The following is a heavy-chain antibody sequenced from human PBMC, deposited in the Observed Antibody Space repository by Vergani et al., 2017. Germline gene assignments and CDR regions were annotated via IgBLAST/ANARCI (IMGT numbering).Heavy chain of an antibody. V-gene: IGHV5-10-1*03. J-gene: IGHJ5*02. Sequence: EVQLVQSGAEVKKPGESLRISCKGSGYSFTSYWISWVRQMPGKGLEWMGRIDPSDSYTNYSPSFQGHVTISADKSISIAYLQWSSLKASDTAMYYCAGVRVGQDWFDPWGQGTLVTVSS. CDR3: AGVRVGQDWFDP. CDR2: IDPSDSYT. CDR1: GYSFTSYW. D-gene: IGHD2-15*01.